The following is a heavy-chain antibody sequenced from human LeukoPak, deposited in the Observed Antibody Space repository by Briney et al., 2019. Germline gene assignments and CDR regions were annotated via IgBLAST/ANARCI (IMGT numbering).Heavy chain of an antibody. V-gene: IGHV3-23*01. CDR1: GFTFSSYE. CDR2: ITSGGLSGSAETT. CDR3: AKWSTYSGFDY. Sequence: GGSLRLSCAASGFTFSSYEMNWVRQAPGKGLQWVSAITSGGLSGSAETTYYADSVKGRFTISRDNSKNTLYLQINSLRPDDTALYYCAKWSTYSGFDYWGQGTLVTVSS. D-gene: IGHD5-12*01. J-gene: IGHJ4*02.